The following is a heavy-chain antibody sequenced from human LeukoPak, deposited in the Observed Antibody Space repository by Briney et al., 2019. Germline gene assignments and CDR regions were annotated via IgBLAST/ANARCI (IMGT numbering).Heavy chain of an antibody. CDR2: IYLYGTT. CDR1: IGSISSSKW. V-gene: IGHV4-4*02. D-gene: IGHD5-18*01. J-gene: IGHJ5*02. CDR3: ARSGGYNNAGWFDP. Sequence: SETLSLTCSVSIGSISSSKWWSWVRQSPVKGLEWIGEIYLYGTTNYNPSFTSRVTMSVDRSRNQFSLKLSSVTAADTAVYYCARSGGYNNAGWFDPWGQGTLVTVSS.